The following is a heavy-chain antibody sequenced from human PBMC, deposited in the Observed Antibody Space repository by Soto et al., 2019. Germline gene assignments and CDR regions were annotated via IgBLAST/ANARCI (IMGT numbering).Heavy chain of an antibody. D-gene: IGHD3-22*01. J-gene: IGHJ4*02. V-gene: IGHV3-74*01. CDR2: INSDGSST. CDR3: ARDPYYYDSSGYYPY. CDR1: GFTFSSYW. Sequence: EVPLVESGGGLVQPGGSLRLSCAASGFTFSSYWMHWVRQAPGKGLVWVSRINSDGSSTSYADSVKGRFTISRDNAKNTLYLQMNSLRAEDTAVYYCARDPYYYDSSGYYPYWGQGTLVTVSS.